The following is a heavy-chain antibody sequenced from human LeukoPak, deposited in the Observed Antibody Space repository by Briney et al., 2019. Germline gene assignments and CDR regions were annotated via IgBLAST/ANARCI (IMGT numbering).Heavy chain of an antibody. J-gene: IGHJ6*02. CDR2: INQSGST. Sequence: PSETLSLTCAVYGGSFSGFYWSWIRQPPGKGLEWISEINQSGSTNYNPSLKSRVTISVDRSKNQFSLKLSSVTAADTAVYYCARDYYDSSGYPRIYYGMDVWGQGTTVTVS. CDR1: GGSFSGFY. V-gene: IGHV4-34*01. CDR3: ARDYYDSSGYPRIYYGMDV. D-gene: IGHD3-22*01.